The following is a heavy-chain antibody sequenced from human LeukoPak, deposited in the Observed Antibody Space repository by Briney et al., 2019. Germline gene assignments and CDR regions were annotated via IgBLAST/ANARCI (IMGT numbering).Heavy chain of an antibody. J-gene: IGHJ5*02. Sequence: SQTLSLTCAVSGGSISSGGYSWSWIRQPPGKGLEWIGYIYHSGSTYYNPSLKSRVTISVDRSKNQFSLKLSSVTAADTAVYYCARRTIFGVGPGAENWFDPWGQGTLVTVSS. D-gene: IGHD3-3*01. CDR3: ARRTIFGVGPGAENWFDP. CDR2: IYHSGST. CDR1: GGSISSGGYS. V-gene: IGHV4-30-2*01.